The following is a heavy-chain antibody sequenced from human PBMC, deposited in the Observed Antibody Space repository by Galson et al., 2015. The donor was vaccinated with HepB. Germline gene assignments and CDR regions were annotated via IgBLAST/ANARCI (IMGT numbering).Heavy chain of an antibody. CDR2: IYYSGST. J-gene: IGHJ3*02. CDR3: ARDPGDSNGDAFDI. CDR1: GGSISSYY. D-gene: IGHD4-17*01. Sequence: ETLSLTCTVSGGSISSYYWSWIRQPPGKGLEWIGYIYYSGSTNYNPSLKSRVTISVDTSKNQFSLKLSSVTAADTAVYYCARDPGDSNGDAFDIWGQGTMVTVSS. V-gene: IGHV4-59*01.